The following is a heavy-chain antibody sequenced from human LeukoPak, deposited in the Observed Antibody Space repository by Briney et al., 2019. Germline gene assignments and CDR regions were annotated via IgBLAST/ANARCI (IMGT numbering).Heavy chain of an antibody. CDR1: GYTLTELS. V-gene: IGHV1-24*01. Sequence: ASVKVSCKVSGYTLTELSMHWVRQAPGKGLEWMGGFDPEDGETIYAQKFQGRVTMTEDTSTDTAYMELSSLRSEDTAVYYCVPNYYDSSGYPLDYWGQGTLVTVSS. J-gene: IGHJ4*02. D-gene: IGHD3-22*01. CDR2: FDPEDGET. CDR3: VPNYYDSSGYPLDY.